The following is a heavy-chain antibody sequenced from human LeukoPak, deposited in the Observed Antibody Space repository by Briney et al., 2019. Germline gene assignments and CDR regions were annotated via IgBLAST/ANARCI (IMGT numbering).Heavy chain of an antibody. CDR1: GGSISSGDYY. CDR3: ARPYYYDSRIDP. V-gene: IGHV4-30-4*01. J-gene: IGHJ5*02. CDR2: TYYSGST. D-gene: IGHD3-22*01. Sequence: SQTLSLTCTVSGGSISSGDYYWSWIRQPPGKGLEWIGYTYYSGSTYYNPSLKSRATISVDTSKNQFSLKLTSVTAADTAVYYCARPYYYDSRIDPWGQGTLVTVSS.